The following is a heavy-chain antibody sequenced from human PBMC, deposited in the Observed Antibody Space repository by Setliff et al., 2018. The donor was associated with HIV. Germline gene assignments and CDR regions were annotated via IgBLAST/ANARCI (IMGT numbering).Heavy chain of an antibody. Sequence: KTSETLSLTCLVSGYSIRDKYYWAWVRQPPGKGLEWIATVSHTGNTYSSPSLKSRVTISLHSSENQFSLRVFSATAADTAIYYCARQNYYDISGYYARPLDFDSWGQGVPVTVSS. V-gene: IGHV4-38-2*01. CDR1: GYSIRDKYY. CDR2: VSHTGNT. CDR3: ARQNYYDISGYYARPLDFDS. J-gene: IGHJ4*02. D-gene: IGHD3-22*01.